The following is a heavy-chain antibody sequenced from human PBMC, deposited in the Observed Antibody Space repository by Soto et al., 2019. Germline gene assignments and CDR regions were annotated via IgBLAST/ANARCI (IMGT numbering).Heavy chain of an antibody. J-gene: IGHJ4*02. Sequence: SETLSLTCTVSGGSISSISYYWGWIRQPPGKGLEWIGSIYYSGSTYYNPSLKSRVTISVDTSKNQFSLKLTSVTAADTAVYYCARGFVYYYDSSGPFDYWGQGTLVTVSS. CDR1: GGSISSISYY. CDR2: IYYSGST. V-gene: IGHV4-39*01. D-gene: IGHD3-22*01. CDR3: ARGFVYYYDSSGPFDY.